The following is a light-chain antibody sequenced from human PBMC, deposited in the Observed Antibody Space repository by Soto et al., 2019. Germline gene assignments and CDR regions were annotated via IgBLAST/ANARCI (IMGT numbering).Light chain of an antibody. J-gene: IGKJ1*01. CDR3: QQYGSSRWT. V-gene: IGKV3-20*01. CDR1: QSISSSY. CDR2: GAS. Sequence: EIVLTQSPGTLSLSPGERATLSCRASQSISSSYLAWYQQKPGQAPRLLIYGASSRATGIPDRFSGSGSGTDFTLTIIRLEPEDFEVYYCQQYGSSRWTFGQGTKVEIK.